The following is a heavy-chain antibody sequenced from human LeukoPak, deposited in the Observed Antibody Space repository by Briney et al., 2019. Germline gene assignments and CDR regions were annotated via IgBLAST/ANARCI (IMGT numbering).Heavy chain of an antibody. J-gene: IGHJ4*02. CDR3: ARADSSSSHFDY. CDR1: GGSISSYY. CDR2: IYYSGST. V-gene: IGHV4-59*01. Sequence: SETLSLPCTVSGGSISSYYWSWIRQPPGKGLEWIGYIYYSGSTNYNPSLKSRVTISVDTSKNQFSLKLSSVTAADTAVYYCARADSSSSHFDYWGQGTLATVSS. D-gene: IGHD6-6*01.